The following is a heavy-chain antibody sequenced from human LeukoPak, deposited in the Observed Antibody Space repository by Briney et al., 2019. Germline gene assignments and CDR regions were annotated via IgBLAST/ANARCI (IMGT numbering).Heavy chain of an antibody. V-gene: IGHV4-59*08. Sequence: SETLSLTCTVSGVSISSYYWSWIRQPPGKGLEWIGYIYYSGSTNYNPSLKSRVTISVDTSKNQFSLRLSSVTAADTAVYYCARQMNTVTADYWGQGTLVTVSS. J-gene: IGHJ4*02. D-gene: IGHD4-17*01. CDR2: IYYSGST. CDR3: ARQMNTVTADY. CDR1: GVSISSYY.